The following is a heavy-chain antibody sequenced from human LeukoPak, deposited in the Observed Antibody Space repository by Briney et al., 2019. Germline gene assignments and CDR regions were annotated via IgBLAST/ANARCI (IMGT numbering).Heavy chain of an antibody. CDR2: INSDGSST. D-gene: IGHD2-21*01. CDR3: ARVVQAYFDY. CDR1: GFTFSSYW. V-gene: IGHV3-74*01. J-gene: IGHJ4*02. Sequence: GGSLRLSCAASGFTFSSYWMHWVRQAPGKGLVWVSRINSDGSSTSYADSVKGRFTISRVNAKNTLYLQMNSLRAEDTAVYYCARVVQAYFDYWAREPWSPSPQ.